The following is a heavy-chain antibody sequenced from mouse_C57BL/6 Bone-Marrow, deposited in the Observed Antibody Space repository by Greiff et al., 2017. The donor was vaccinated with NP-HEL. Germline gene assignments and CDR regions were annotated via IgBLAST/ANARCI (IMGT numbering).Heavy chain of an antibody. CDR2: IYPRSGNT. Sequence: VQLQQSGAELARPGASVKLSCKASGYTFTSYGISWVKHRTGQGLEWIGEIYPRSGNTYYNEKFKGKATLTADKSSSTAYMELRSLTSEDSAVYSCARKTVSSYRLAYWGQGTLVTVSA. D-gene: IGHD1-1*01. CDR1: GYTFTSYG. CDR3: ARKTVSSYRLAY. V-gene: IGHV1-81*01. J-gene: IGHJ3*01.